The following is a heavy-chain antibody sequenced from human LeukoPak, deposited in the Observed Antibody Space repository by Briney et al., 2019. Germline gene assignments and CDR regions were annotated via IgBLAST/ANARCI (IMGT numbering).Heavy chain of an antibody. CDR3: AKDLSPQRYYYGSGSYPRKCDFDY. Sequence: GGSLRLSCAASGFTFSSYGMSWVRQAPGKWLEWVSAISGSGGSTYYADSVKGRFTISRDNSKNTLYLQMNSLRAEDTAVYYCAKDLSPQRYYYGSGSYPRKCDFDYWGQGTLVTVSS. CDR1: GFTFSSYG. V-gene: IGHV3-23*01. CDR2: ISGSGGST. J-gene: IGHJ4*02. D-gene: IGHD3-10*01.